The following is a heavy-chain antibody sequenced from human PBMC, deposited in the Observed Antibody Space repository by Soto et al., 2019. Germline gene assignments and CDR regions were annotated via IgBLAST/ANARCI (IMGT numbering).Heavy chain of an antibody. D-gene: IGHD4-17*01. V-gene: IGHV1-46*01. CDR1: GYTFTSYY. CDR2: INPSGGST. J-gene: IGHJ6*03. CDR3: AASLEDPDYGDTYYYYYYMDV. Sequence: ASVKVSCKASGYTFTSYYMHWVRQAPGQGLEWMGIINPSGGSTSYAQKFQGRVTMTRDTSTSTVYMELSSLRSEDTAVYYCAASLEDPDYGDTYYYYYYMDVWGKGTTVTVSS.